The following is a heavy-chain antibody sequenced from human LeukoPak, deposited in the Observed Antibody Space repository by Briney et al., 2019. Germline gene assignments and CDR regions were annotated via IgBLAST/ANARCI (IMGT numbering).Heavy chain of an antibody. CDR2: IKGNGATT. V-gene: IGHV3-11*01. J-gene: IGHJ6*03. Sequence: KPGGSLRLSCEASGFTFSNYYMSWIRQAPGKGLEWVSHIKGNGATTYYADSVRGRFTISRDNAKNSLFLQMNSLRVDDTATYYCARAGEMRYMDVWGKGTAVAVS. CDR3: ARAGEMRYMDV. CDR1: GFTFSNYY. D-gene: IGHD5-24*01.